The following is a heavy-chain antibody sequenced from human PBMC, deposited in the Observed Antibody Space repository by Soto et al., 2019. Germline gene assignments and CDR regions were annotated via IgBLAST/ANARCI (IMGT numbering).Heavy chain of an antibody. V-gene: IGHV4-31*03. CDR3: ARDKITGLFDY. Sequence: SETLSLTCPVSGGSISSGGYYWSWIRQHPGKGLEWIGYIYYSGSTYYNPSLKSRVTISVDTSKNQFSLKLSSVTAADTAVYYCARDKITGLFDYWGQGTLVTVSS. CDR1: GGSISSGGYY. CDR2: IYYSGST. D-gene: IGHD2-8*02. J-gene: IGHJ4*02.